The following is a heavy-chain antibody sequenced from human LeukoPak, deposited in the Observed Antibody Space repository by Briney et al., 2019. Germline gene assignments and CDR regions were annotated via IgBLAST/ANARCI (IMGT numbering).Heavy chain of an antibody. CDR2: IYSGGST. D-gene: IGHD6-6*01. V-gene: IGHV3-53*01. J-gene: IGHJ4*02. CDR1: GFTVSSNY. Sequence: PGGSLRLSCAASGFTVSSNYMSWVRQAPGKGLEWVSVIYSGGSTYYADSVKGRFTISRDNSKNTLYLQMNSLRAEDTAVYYCARSLRIAARPPYYFDYWGQGTLVTVSS. CDR3: ARSLRIAARPPYYFDY.